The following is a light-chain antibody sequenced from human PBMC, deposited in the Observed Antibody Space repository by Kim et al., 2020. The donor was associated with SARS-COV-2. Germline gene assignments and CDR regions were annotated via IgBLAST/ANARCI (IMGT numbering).Light chain of an antibody. CDR3: QQYNDWPPYT. V-gene: IGKV3-15*01. Sequence: EIVMTQSPATLSVSPGERATLSCRASRSVNSNLAWYQQKPGQAPRLLIYGASTRATGIPARFSGGGSGTEFTLTISSLQSEDFAVYYWQQYNDWPPYTFGQGTKLEI. CDR2: GAS. J-gene: IGKJ2*01. CDR1: RSVNSN.